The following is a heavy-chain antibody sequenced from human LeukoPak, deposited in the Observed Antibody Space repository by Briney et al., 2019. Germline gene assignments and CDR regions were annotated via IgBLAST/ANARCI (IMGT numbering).Heavy chain of an antibody. CDR1: GYTFTGYH. V-gene: IGHV1-2*02. J-gene: IGHJ4*02. CDR3: ARVLTPTLVTSNFDY. D-gene: IGHD4-23*01. Sequence: ASVKVSCKASGYTFTGYHMYWVRQAPGQGLEWMGWINPSSGGTRYAQKFQGRVTMTRDTSISTAYMELSRLTSDDTAVYYCARVLTPTLVTSNFDYWGQGTLVTVSS. CDR2: INPSSGGT.